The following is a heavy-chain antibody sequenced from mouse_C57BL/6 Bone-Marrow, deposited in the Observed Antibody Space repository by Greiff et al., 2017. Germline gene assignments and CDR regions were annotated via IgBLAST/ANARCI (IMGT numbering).Heavy chain of an antibody. Sequence: VQLQQSGAELVRPGASVKLSCTASGFNITDYYMHWVKQRPEQGLEWIGRIDPEDGDTEYAPKFQGKATMTADPSSNTAYLQLSSLTSEDSAVYYCTTDSNYFYWDFDVWGTGTTVTVSS. D-gene: IGHD2-5*01. CDR1: GFNITDYY. V-gene: IGHV14-1*01. CDR3: TTDSNYFYWDFDV. CDR2: IDPEDGDT. J-gene: IGHJ1*03.